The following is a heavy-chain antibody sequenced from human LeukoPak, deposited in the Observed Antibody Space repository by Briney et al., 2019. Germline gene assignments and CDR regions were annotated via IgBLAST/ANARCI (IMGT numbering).Heavy chain of an antibody. CDR1: GYTFTSYG. D-gene: IGHD3-16*02. J-gene: IGHJ5*02. CDR3: ARVGMITFGGVIAPDS. Sequence: ASVTVSCKSSGYTFTSYGISWVRQAPGQGLEWMGWISAYNGNTNYAQKLQGRVTMTTDTSTSTAYMELRSLRSDDPAVYYCARVGMITFGGVIAPDSWGQGTLVTVSS. V-gene: IGHV1-18*01. CDR2: ISAYNGNT.